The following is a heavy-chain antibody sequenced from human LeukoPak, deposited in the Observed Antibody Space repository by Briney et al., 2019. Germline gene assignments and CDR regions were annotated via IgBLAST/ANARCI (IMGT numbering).Heavy chain of an antibody. J-gene: IGHJ5*02. CDR1: GFTFSGYW. Sequence: PGGSLRLSCAASGFTFSGYWMYWVRQAPGKGLMWVSSINGDGSTTRYADSVKGRFTVSRDNTKNTLYLQMNSLRAEDTAVYYCARDPRNLGLDPWGQGTLVTVSS. V-gene: IGHV3-74*01. CDR3: ARDPRNLGLDP. D-gene: IGHD7-27*01. CDR2: INGDGSTT.